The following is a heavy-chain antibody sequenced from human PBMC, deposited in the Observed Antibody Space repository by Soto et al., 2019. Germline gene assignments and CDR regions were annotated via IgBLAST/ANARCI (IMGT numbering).Heavy chain of an antibody. CDR3: AREENCSGGTCYSEYFHR. CDR2: VNPSGGST. J-gene: IGHJ1*01. CDR1: GYLFTAYS. D-gene: IGHD2-15*01. V-gene: IGHV1-46*01. Sequence: ASVKVSCKASGYLFTAYSMHWVRLAPGQGLEWMGVVNPSGGSTKYAQNFQGRVTMTRDTSTTTIYMELSSLRSDDTAIYYCAREENCSGGTCYSEYFHRWGQGTLVTVPQ.